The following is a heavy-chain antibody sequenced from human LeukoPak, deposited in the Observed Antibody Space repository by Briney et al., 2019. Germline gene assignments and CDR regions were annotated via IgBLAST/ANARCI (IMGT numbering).Heavy chain of an antibody. CDR1: GYSIRSGYY. V-gene: IGHV4-38-2*02. J-gene: IGHJ5*02. CDR2: MYQSGNA. CDR3: ARVPGPNWFDP. D-gene: IGHD1-14*01. Sequence: PSETLSLTCSVSGYSIRSGYYWGWIRQPPGMGLEWIGSMYQSGNAYYNPSLRSRVTMSVDTSKNQVSLKLISVTAADTAVYFCARVPGPNWFDPWGLGTLVTVSS.